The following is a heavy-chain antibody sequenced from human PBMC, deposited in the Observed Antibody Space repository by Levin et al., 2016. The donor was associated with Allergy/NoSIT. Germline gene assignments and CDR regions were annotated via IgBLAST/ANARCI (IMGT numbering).Heavy chain of an antibody. D-gene: IGHD6-13*01. CDR1: GGTFSSYA. J-gene: IGHJ6*02. CDR3: ARGQQLVHTFRYYYYGMDV. V-gene: IGHV1-69*13. Sequence: SVKVSCKASGGTFSSYAISWVRQAPGQGLEWMGGIIPIFGTANYAQKFQGRVTITADESTSTAYMELSSLRSEDTAVYYCARGQQLVHTFRYYYYGMDVWGQGTTVTVSS. CDR2: IIPIFGTA.